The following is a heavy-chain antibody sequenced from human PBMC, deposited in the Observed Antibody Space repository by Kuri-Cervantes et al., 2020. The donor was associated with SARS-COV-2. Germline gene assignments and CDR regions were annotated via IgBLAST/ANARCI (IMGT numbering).Heavy chain of an antibody. D-gene: IGHD6-19*01. V-gene: IGHV4-39*01. CDR1: GGSISSSSYY. Sequence: SETLSLTCTVSGGSISSSSYYWGWIRQPPGKGLEWIGSIYYSGSTYYNPSLKSRVTISVDTSKNQFSLKLSSVTAADTAVYYCARAGYSSGWYPPNWFDPWGQGTLVTVSS. CDR3: ARAGYSSGWYPPNWFDP. CDR2: IYYSGST. J-gene: IGHJ5*02.